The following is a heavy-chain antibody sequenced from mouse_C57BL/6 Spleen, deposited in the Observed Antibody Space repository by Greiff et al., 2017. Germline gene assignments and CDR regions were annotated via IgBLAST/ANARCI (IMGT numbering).Heavy chain of an antibody. D-gene: IGHD2-5*01. CDR1: GYTFTSYW. V-gene: IGHV1-64*01. CDR2: IHPNSGST. CDR3: ARIAAYYSNDAMDY. Sequence: QVQLQQPGAELVKPGASVKLSCKASGYTFTSYWMHWLKQRPGQGLEWIGMIHPNSGSTNYNEKFKSKATLTVDKSSSTAYMQLSSLTSEDSAVYYCARIAAYYSNDAMDYWGQGTSVTVSS. J-gene: IGHJ4*01.